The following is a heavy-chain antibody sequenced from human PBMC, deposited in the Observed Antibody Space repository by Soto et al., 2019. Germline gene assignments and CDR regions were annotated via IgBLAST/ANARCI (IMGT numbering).Heavy chain of an antibody. J-gene: IGHJ5*02. CDR3: AKVSVTTGTNWFDP. D-gene: IGHD4-17*01. CDR2: ISGSGGST. V-gene: IGHV3-23*01. CDR1: GFTFSSYA. Sequence: LSLTCAASGFTFSSYAMSWVRQAPGKGLEWVSAISGSGGSTYYADSVKGRFTISRDNSKNTLYLQMNSLRAEDTAVYYCAKVSVTTGTNWFDPWGQGTLVTVSS.